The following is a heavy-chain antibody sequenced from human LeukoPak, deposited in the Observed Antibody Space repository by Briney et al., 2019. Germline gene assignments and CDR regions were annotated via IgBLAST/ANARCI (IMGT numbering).Heavy chain of an antibody. CDR1: GYTFTSYG. D-gene: IGHD2-2*01. CDR2: ISAYNGNT. J-gene: IGHJ4*02. Sequence: ASVKVSCKASGYTFTSYGISWERQAPGQGLEWMGWISAYNGNTNYAQKLQGRVTMTTDTSTSTAYMELRSLRSDDTAVYYCARDLLVSGPEQLLFFSYWGQGTLVTVSS. CDR3: ARDLLVSGPEQLLFFSY. V-gene: IGHV1-18*04.